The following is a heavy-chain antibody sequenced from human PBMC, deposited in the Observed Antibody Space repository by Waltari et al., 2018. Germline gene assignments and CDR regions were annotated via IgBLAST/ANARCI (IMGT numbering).Heavy chain of an antibody. J-gene: IGHJ4*02. Sequence: QIQLVQSGAEVKKPGASVKVSCTASGYTFTSYVMHWVRQAPGQRLEWMGWINAGNGNTKYSQKFQGRVTITRDTSASTAYMELSSLRSEDTAVYYCARDLRNYWGQGTLVTVSS. CDR3: ARDLRNY. CDR1: GYTFTSYV. V-gene: IGHV1-3*01. CDR2: INAGNGNT.